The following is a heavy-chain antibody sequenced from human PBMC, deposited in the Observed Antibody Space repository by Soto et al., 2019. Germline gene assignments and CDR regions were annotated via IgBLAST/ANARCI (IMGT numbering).Heavy chain of an antibody. CDR2: ISYHGSDK. CDR3: AKAYSTDWPRDYYYGMNV. CDR1: GFTFSDYG. Sequence: GGSLRLSCAASGFTFSDYGMHWVRQAPGKGLEWMAFISYHGSDKYYTDSVKGRFTISRDNSKNTLYLQMNNLRAEDTAVYYCAKAYSTDWPRDYYYGMNVWGQGTTVTVSS. J-gene: IGHJ6*01. V-gene: IGHV3-30*18. D-gene: IGHD6-19*01.